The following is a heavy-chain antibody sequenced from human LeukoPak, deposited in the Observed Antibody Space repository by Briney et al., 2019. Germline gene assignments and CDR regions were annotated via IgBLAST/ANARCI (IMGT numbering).Heavy chain of an antibody. CDR1: GGSISSYY. V-gene: IGHV4-4*07. CDR3: AREYYDVLPGSGTWFDP. D-gene: IGHD3-9*01. Sequence: SETLSLTCTVSGGSISSYYWTWIRQPAGKGLEWIGRIYMSGTTNYNPSLKSRVTISQDIAKNQISLKLTSVTAADTAVYYCAREYYDVLPGSGTWFDPWGQGTLVTVSS. J-gene: IGHJ5*02. CDR2: IYMSGTT.